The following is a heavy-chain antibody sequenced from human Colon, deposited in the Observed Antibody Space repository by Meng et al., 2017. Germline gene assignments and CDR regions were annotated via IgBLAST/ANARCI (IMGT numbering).Heavy chain of an antibody. D-gene: IGHD3-10*01. J-gene: IGHJ5*02. CDR3: AVWFGELLSGNWFDP. V-gene: IGHV4-39*07. CDR2: IYYSGST. CDR1: GGSISSSSYY. Sequence: LQLQESGPGLVKPSETLALTCNVSGGSISSSSYYWGWIRQPPGKGLEWIGSIYYSGSTYYNPSLKSRVTISVDTSKNQFSLKLSSVTAADTAVYYCAVWFGELLSGNWFDPWGQGTLVTVSS.